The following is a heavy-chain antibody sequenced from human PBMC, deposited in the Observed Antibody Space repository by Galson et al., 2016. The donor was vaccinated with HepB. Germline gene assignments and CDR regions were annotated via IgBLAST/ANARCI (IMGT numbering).Heavy chain of an antibody. CDR2: IYPGDSDT. D-gene: IGHD2-2*01. J-gene: IGHJ4*02. V-gene: IGHV5-51*01. CDR1: GYTFSRYW. CDR3: ARHVPPSPAAPPEY. Sequence: QSGAEVKKPGESLTISCKASGYTFSRYWIGWVRQMPGKGLEWMGIIYPGDSDTRYRPSFQDQVTISADKSINTAYLQWSSLKASDSAMYFCARHVPPSPAAPPEYWGQGTLVTVSS.